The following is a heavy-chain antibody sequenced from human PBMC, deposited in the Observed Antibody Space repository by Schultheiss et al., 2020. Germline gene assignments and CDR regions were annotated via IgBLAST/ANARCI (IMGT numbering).Heavy chain of an antibody. V-gene: IGHV3-23*01. CDR1: GFTFSSYA. D-gene: IGHD2-15*01. CDR2: ISGSGGST. J-gene: IGHJ4*02. CDR3: AIDPSYSNYFDY. Sequence: GGSLRLSCAASGFTFSSYAMSWVRQAPGKGLEWVSAISGSGGSTYYADSVKGRFTISRDNSKNTLYLQMNSLRAEDTAVYYCAIDPSYSNYFDYWGQGTLVTVSS.